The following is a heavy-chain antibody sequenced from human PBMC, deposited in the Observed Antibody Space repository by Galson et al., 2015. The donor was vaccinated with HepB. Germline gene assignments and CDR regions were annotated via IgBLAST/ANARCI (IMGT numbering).Heavy chain of an antibody. V-gene: IGHV3-73*01. J-gene: IGHJ4*01. Sequence: SLRLSCATSGLPFSASSMQWVRQAPGKGLEWLSRIRSKSKDFATAYADSVRGRFTLSRDDSKNTTYLQMDDLRSEDTALYYCQSHHTAGGMAFDYWGPGVLVTVSS. CDR3: QSHHTAGGMAFDY. CDR2: IRSKSKDFAT. D-gene: IGHD5-24*01. CDR1: GLPFSASS.